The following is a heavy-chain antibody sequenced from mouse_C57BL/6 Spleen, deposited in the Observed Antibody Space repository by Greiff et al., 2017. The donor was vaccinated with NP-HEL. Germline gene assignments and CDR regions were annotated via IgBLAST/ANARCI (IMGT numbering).Heavy chain of an antibody. V-gene: IGHV1-69*01. CDR1: GYTFTSYW. Sequence: VQLQQPGAELVMPGASVKLSCKASGYTFTSYWMHWVKQRPGQGLEWIGEIDPSDSYTNYNQKFKGKSTLTVDKSSSTAYMQLSSLTSEDSAVYYCARPLYSNYAMDYWGQGTSVTVSS. J-gene: IGHJ4*01. D-gene: IGHD2-5*01. CDR3: ARPLYSNYAMDY. CDR2: IDPSDSYT.